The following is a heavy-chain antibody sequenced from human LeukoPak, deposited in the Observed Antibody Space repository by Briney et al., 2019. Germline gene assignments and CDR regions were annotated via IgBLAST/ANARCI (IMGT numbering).Heavy chain of an antibody. J-gene: IGHJ4*02. CDR3: ARALRHARRYFDY. CDR1: GGSISSYY. V-gene: IGHV4-59*12. CDR2: IYFSGST. Sequence: SETLSLTCTVSGGSISSYYWSWIRQPPGKGLEWIGYIYFSGSTNYSPSLTSRVTISVDTSKNQFSLKLSSVTAADTAVYYCARALRHARRYFDYWGQGTLVTVSS.